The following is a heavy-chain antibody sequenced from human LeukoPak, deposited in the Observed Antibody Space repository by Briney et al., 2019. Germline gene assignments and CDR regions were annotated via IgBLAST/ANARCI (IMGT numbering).Heavy chain of an antibody. D-gene: IGHD3-3*01. V-gene: IGHV1-2*02. CDR2: INPNSGGT. CDR1: GYTFTGYY. Sequence: GASVKVSCKASGYTFTGYYMHWVRQAPGQGLEWMGWINPNSGGTNYAQKFQGRVTMTRDTSISTAYMELSSLRSEDTAVYYCAAVSYDFWSGYPLEYFDYWGQGTLVTVSS. CDR3: AAVSYDFWSGYPLEYFDY. J-gene: IGHJ4*02.